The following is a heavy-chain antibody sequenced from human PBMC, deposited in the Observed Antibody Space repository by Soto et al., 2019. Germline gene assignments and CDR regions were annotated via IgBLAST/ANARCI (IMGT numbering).Heavy chain of an antibody. CDR1: GYTFTGYY. J-gene: IGHJ6*02. D-gene: IGHD1-26*01. Sequence: ASVNVSCKASGYTFTGYYMHWVRQAPGQGLEWMGWINPNSGGTNYAQKFQGWVTMTRDTSISTAYMELSRLRSDDTAVYYCARDHTTTGVYYYYYGMDVWGQGTTVTVSS. CDR3: ARDHTTTGVYYYYYGMDV. V-gene: IGHV1-2*04. CDR2: INPNSGGT.